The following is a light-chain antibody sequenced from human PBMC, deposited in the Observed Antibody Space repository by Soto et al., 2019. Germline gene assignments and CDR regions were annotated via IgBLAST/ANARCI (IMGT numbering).Light chain of an antibody. CDR2: WAS. J-gene: IGKJ4*01. CDR1: QSVLFSPNNKNY. Sequence: DIVMTQSPDSLAVSLGERATINCKSSQSVLFSPNNKNYLAWYKQKPEQPPELLIHWASIRESGVPDRFSGSGSGADFTLIISSLQAEDVAVYYCQQYYSTPLTFGGGTKVDIK. V-gene: IGKV4-1*01. CDR3: QQYYSTPLT.